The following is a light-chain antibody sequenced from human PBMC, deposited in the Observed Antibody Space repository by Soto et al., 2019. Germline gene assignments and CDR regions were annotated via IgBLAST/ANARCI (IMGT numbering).Light chain of an antibody. Sequence: DIVMTQSPDSLAESLGERATINCKSSQSVLYSSNNNNYLAWYQQKPGQPPKLFIYWASTRESGVPDRFSGSGYGTDFTLSISSLQAEDVAVYYCQQYYSTPLTFGGGTKVEIK. V-gene: IGKV4-1*01. CDR3: QQYYSTPLT. J-gene: IGKJ4*01. CDR1: QSVLYSSNNNNY. CDR2: WAS.